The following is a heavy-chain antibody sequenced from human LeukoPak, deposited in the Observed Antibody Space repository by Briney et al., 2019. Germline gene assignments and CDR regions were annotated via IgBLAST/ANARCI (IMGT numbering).Heavy chain of an antibody. D-gene: IGHD4-17*01. CDR1: GYTFTGYY. CDR3: ARYGDYARHYAY. V-gene: IGHV1-2*04. J-gene: IGHJ4*02. Sequence: SVKVSCKASGYTFTGYYMHWVRQAPGQGLEWMGWINPNSGGTNYAQKFQGWVTMTRDTSISTAYMELSRLRSDDTAVYYCARYGDYARHYAYWGQGTLVTVSS. CDR2: INPNSGGT.